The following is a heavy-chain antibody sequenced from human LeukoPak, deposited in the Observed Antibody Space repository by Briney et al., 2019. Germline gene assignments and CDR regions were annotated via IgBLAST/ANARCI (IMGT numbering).Heavy chain of an antibody. J-gene: IGHJ4*02. CDR3: AKDGWGYSSSWGFGY. CDR1: GFTFSSYW. Sequence: GGSLRLSCAASGFTFSSYWMHWVRQAPGKGLVWVSRIDSDGSGTSYADSVKGRFTISRDNAKNTLYLQMNSLRAEDTAVYYCAKDGWGYSSSWGFGYWGQGTLVTVSS. V-gene: IGHV3-74*01. D-gene: IGHD6-13*01. CDR2: IDSDGSGT.